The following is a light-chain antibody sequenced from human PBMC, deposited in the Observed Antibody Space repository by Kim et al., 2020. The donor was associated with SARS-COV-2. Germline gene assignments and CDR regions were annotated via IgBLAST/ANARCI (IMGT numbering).Light chain of an antibody. J-gene: IGLJ1*01. Sequence: SYELTQPPSVSVSPGQTASITCSGDKLGDKYACWYQQKPGQSPVLVIYQDSKRPSGIPERFSGSNSGNTATLTISGTQAMDEADYYCQAWDSSTYYVFVT. CDR1: KLGDKY. CDR2: QDS. CDR3: QAWDSSTYYV. V-gene: IGLV3-1*01.